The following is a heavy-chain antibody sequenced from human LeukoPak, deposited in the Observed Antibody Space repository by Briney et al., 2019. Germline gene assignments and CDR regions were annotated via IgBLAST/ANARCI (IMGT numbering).Heavy chain of an antibody. CDR2: IYYSGST. CDR1: GGSISSYY. J-gene: IGHJ4*02. CDR3: ARGFYDSSLFDY. D-gene: IGHD3-22*01. V-gene: IGHV4-59*01. Sequence: PSETLSLTCTVSGGSISSYYWSWIRQPPGKGLEWIGYIYYSGSTNYNPSLTSRVTISVDTSKNQFSLKRSSVTAADTAVYYCARGFYDSSLFDYWGQGTLVTVSS.